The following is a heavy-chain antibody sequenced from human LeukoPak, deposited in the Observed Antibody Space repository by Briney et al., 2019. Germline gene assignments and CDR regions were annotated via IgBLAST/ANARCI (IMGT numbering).Heavy chain of an antibody. Sequence: GGSLRLSCAVSGITLSNYGMSWVRQAPGKGLEWVAGLSGSGGGTNYADSVQGRFTISRDNPKNTLYLQMNSLRAEDTAVYFCAKRGVVIRVFLVGFHKEAYYFDSWAREPWSPSPQ. V-gene: IGHV3-23*01. CDR3: AKRGVVIRVFLVGFHKEAYYFDS. CDR1: GITLSNYG. CDR2: LSGSGGGT. D-gene: IGHD3-10*01. J-gene: IGHJ4*02.